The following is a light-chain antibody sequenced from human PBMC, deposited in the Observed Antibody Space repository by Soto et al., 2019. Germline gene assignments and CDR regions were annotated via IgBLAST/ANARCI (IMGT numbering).Light chain of an antibody. CDR3: SSYAGSNLWV. CDR1: SSDVGNYKY. CDR2: EVS. J-gene: IGLJ3*02. Sequence: QSALTQSPSVSGSPGQSVTISCTGTSSDVGNYKYVSWYQQHPGKAPKLMIYEVSKRPSGVPDRFSGSKSGNTASLTVSGLQVEDEAEYYCSSYAGSNLWVFGGGTKLTVL. V-gene: IGLV2-8*01.